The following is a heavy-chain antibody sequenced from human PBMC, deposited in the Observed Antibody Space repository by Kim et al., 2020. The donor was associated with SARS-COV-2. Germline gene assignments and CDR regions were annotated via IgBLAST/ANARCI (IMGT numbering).Heavy chain of an antibody. V-gene: IGHV4-34*01. D-gene: IGHD2-21*01. CDR3: ARRRLWGWYVDH. Sequence: ETLSLTCAVYGGSFSGYYWSWIRQPPGKGLEWIGEINHSGSTNYNPSLKSRVTISVDTSKNQFSLKLSSVTAADTAVYYCARRRLWGWYVDHWGQGTLVTVSS. CDR1: GGSFSGYY. CDR2: INHSGST. J-gene: IGHJ4*02.